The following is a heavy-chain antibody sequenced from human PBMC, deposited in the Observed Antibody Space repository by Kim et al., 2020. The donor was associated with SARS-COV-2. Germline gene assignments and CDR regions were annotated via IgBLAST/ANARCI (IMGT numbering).Heavy chain of an antibody. J-gene: IGHJ5*02. CDR3: AREEFDP. V-gene: IGHV3-66*01. Sequence: SGGSTYYADSVKGRFTISRDNSKNTLYLQMNSLRAEDTAVYYCAREEFDPWGQGTLVTVSS. CDR2: SGGST.